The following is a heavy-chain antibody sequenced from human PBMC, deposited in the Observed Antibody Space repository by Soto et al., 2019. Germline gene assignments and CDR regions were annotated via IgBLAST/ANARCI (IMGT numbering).Heavy chain of an antibody. Sequence: EVQLVESGGGLVQPGGSLRLSCAASGFTVSSNYMSWVRQAPGKGLEWVSVIYSGGSTYYADSVKGRFTISRHNSKXXLYLQMNSLRAEDTAVYYCAREVDTAMSDGSWFDPWGQGTLVTVSS. CDR2: IYSGGST. CDR3: AREVDTAMSDGSWFDP. D-gene: IGHD5-18*01. V-gene: IGHV3-53*04. J-gene: IGHJ5*02. CDR1: GFTVSSNY.